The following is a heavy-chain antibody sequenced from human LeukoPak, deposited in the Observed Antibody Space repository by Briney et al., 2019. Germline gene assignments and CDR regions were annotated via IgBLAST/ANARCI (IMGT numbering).Heavy chain of an antibody. CDR1: GFTFTNYW. J-gene: IGHJ4*02. D-gene: IGHD6-19*01. CDR3: AKDSIAGYSSGWYYDY. V-gene: IGHV3-33*06. CDR2: IWYDGSNK. Sequence: PGGSLRLSCAASGFTFTNYWMTWVRQAPGKGLEWVAVIWYDGSNKYYADSVKGRFTISRDNSKNTLYLQMNSLRAEDTAVYYCAKDSIAGYSSGWYYDYWGQGTLVTVSS.